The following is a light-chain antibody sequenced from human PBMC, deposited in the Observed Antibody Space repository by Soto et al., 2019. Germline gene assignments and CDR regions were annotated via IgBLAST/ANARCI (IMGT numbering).Light chain of an antibody. Sequence: DIQLTQSPSTLSASVGDRVIITCRASQTIGTWLAWYQERPGKATTLLIYKASTLERGVPSRFSGSGSGTEFTLSISNLQPEDFATYYCHLYNTYSPTLGQGTKLDI. CDR2: KAS. CDR1: QTIGTW. CDR3: HLYNTYSPT. J-gene: IGKJ2*01. V-gene: IGKV1-5*03.